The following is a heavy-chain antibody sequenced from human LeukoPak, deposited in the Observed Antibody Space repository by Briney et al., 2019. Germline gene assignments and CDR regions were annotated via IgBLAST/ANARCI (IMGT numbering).Heavy chain of an antibody. CDR1: GGSISSHY. CDR2: IYYSGST. J-gene: IGHJ6*03. D-gene: IGHD5-18*01. Sequence: SETLSLTCTVSGGSISSHYWSWIRQPPGKGLEWIGYIYYSGSTNYNPSLKSRVTISVDTSKNQFSLKLSSVTAADTAVYYCARGYSYGYYYYYMDVWGKGTTVTASS. CDR3: ARGYSYGYYYYYMDV. V-gene: IGHV4-59*11.